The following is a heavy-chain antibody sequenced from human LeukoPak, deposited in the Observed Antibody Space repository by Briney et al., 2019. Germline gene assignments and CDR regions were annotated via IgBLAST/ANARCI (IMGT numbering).Heavy chain of an antibody. Sequence: ASVKVSCKVSGYTLTELSMHWVRQAPGKGLEWMGGFDPEDGETIYAQKFQGRVTMTEDTSTDTAYMELSSLRSEDTAVYYCATDRTGDEAWAFDIWGQGTMVTVSS. CDR2: FDPEDGET. V-gene: IGHV1-24*01. CDR1: GYTLTELS. J-gene: IGHJ3*02. CDR3: ATDRTGDEAWAFDI. D-gene: IGHD7-27*01.